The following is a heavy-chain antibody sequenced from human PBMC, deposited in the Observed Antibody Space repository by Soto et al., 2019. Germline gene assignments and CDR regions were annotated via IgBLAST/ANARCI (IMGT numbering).Heavy chain of an antibody. CDR3: ARLVGSYSSSWYYYYYYMDV. J-gene: IGHJ6*03. CDR1: GGSISSSSYY. CDR2: IYYSGST. D-gene: IGHD6-13*01. V-gene: IGHV4-39*01. Sequence: SETLSLTCTVSGGSISSSSYYWGWIRQPPGKGLEWIGSIYYSGSTYYNPSLKSRVTISVDTPKNQFSLKLSSVTAADTAVYYCARLVGSYSSSWYYYYYYMDVWGKGTTVTVSS.